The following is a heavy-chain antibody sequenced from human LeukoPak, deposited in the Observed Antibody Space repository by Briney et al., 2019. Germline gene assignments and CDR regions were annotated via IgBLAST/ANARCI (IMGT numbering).Heavy chain of an antibody. CDR2: MNPNSGNT. J-gene: IGHJ3*02. D-gene: IGHD5-24*01. CDR1: GYTFTSYD. V-gene: IGHV1-8*03. CDR3: VREMATTDAFDI. Sequence: ASVKVSCKASGYTFTSYDINWVRQATGQGLEWMGWMNPNSGNTGYAQKFQGRVTITRNTSISTAYMELSSLRPEDTAVYYCVREMATTDAFDIWGQGTMVTVSS.